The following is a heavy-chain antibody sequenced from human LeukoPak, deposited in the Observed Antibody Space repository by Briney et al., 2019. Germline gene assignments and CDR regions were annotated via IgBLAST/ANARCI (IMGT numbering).Heavy chain of an antibody. J-gene: IGHJ2*01. CDR1: GGSISSGGYY. Sequence: SETLSLTCTVSGGSISSGGYYWSWIRQPPGKGLEWIGYIYHSGSTYYNPSLKSRVTISVDRSKNQFSLKLSSVTAADTAVYYCARELVVPAAIETDWYFDLWGRGTLVTVSS. V-gene: IGHV4-30-2*01. D-gene: IGHD2-2*02. CDR2: IYHSGST. CDR3: ARELVVPAAIETDWYFDL.